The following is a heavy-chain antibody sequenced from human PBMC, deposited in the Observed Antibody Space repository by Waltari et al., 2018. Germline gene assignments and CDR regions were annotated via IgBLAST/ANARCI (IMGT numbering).Heavy chain of an antibody. CDR2: IYHSGST. D-gene: IGHD6-13*01. CDR1: GYSISSGYY. CDR3: ARLYSSSYIDI. J-gene: IGHJ3*02. Sequence: QVQLQESGPGLVKPSETLSLTCAVSGYSISSGYYWGWIRQPPGKGLEWIGSIYHSGSTYYNPSRKSRVTIAGETAKNQFSLKLSSGTAADTAVYYCARLYSSSYIDIWGQGTMVTVSS. V-gene: IGHV4-38-2*01.